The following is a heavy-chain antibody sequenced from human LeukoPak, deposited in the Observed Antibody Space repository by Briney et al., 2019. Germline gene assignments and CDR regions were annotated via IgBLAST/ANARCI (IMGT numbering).Heavy chain of an antibody. CDR1: GGSISSSSYY. CDR2: IYYSGST. Sequence: TSETLSLTCTVSGGSISSSSYYWGWIRQPPGKGLEWIGSIYYSGSTYYNTSLKSRVTISVDTSKNQFSLKMSSVTAADAAVYYCARHGHDFWSGYFSYYFDYWGQGTLVTVSS. J-gene: IGHJ4*02. CDR3: ARHGHDFWSGYFSYYFDY. V-gene: IGHV4-39*01. D-gene: IGHD3-3*01.